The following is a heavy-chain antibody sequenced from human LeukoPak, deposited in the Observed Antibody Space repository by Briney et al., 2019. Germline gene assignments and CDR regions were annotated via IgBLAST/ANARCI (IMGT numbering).Heavy chain of an antibody. D-gene: IGHD4-17*01. Sequence: GGSLRLSCAASGFTFSSYAMHWVRQAPGKGLEYVSAISSNGGSTYYANSVKGRFTISRDNSKNTLYLQLGSLRAEDMAVYYCARDHDYGDYVGAFDIWGQGTMVTVSS. CDR3: ARDHDYGDYVGAFDI. CDR1: GFTFSSYA. J-gene: IGHJ3*02. V-gene: IGHV3-64*01. CDR2: ISSNGGST.